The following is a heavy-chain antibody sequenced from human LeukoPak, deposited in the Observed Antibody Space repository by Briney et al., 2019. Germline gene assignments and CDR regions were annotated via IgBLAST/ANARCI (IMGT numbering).Heavy chain of an antibody. CDR2: IYTSGST. Sequence: PSETLSLTCTVSGGSISSYYWSWIRQPAGKGLEWIGRIYTSGSTTYNSSLKSRVTISLDTSKNHFSLRLSSVTAADTAVYYCARDREVGATGYYFDYWGQGTLVTVSS. D-gene: IGHD1-26*01. J-gene: IGHJ4*02. CDR3: ARDREVGATGYYFDY. CDR1: GGSISSYY. V-gene: IGHV4-4*07.